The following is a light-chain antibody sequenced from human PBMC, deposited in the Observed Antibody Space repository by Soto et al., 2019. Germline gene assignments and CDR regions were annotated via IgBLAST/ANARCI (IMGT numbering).Light chain of an antibody. Sequence: EIVLTQSPGTLSLSPGERATLSCRASQSVSNSYLAWYQQKPGQAPRLLIYGASSRATGIPDRFSGSGSGTDFPLTISRLEPEDFAVSYCQQYGSSPYTFGQGTKLEIK. V-gene: IGKV3-20*01. CDR2: GAS. J-gene: IGKJ2*01. CDR1: QSVSNSY. CDR3: QQYGSSPYT.